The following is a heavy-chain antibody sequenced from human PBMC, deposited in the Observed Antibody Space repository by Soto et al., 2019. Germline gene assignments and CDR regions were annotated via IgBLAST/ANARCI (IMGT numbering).Heavy chain of an antibody. CDR1: GGTFSSYA. J-gene: IGHJ4*02. CDR2: IIPIFGTA. V-gene: IGHV1-69*01. Sequence: QVRLVQSGAEVKKPWSSVKVSCKASGGTFSSYAISWVRQAPGQGLEWMGGIIPIFGTANYAQKFQGRVTITADESTSTAYMELSSLSSEDTAVDYCASGGGDCSGGSCYDYWGRGTLVTVSS. D-gene: IGHD2-15*01. CDR3: ASGGGDCSGGSCYDY.